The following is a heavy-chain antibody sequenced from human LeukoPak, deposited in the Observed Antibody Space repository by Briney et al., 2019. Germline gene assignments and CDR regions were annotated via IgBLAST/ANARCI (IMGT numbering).Heavy chain of an antibody. CDR3: ARAKKQWLVRYYFDY. CDR2: MNPNSGNT. V-gene: IGHV1-8*01. D-gene: IGHD6-19*01. CDR1: GYTFTSYD. J-gene: IGHJ4*02. Sequence: ASVKVSCKASGYTFTSYDINWVRQATGQGRGWMGWMNPNSGNTGYAQKFQGRVTMTRNTSISTAYMELSSLRSEDTAVYYCARAKKQWLVRYYFDYWGQGTLVTVSS.